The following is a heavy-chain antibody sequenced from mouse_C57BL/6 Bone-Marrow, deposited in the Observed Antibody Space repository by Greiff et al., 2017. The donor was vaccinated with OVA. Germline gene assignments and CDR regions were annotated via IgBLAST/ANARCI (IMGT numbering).Heavy chain of an antibody. CDR2: IDPSDSYT. V-gene: IGHV1-50*01. D-gene: IGHD1-1*01. Sequence: VQLQQPGAELVKPGASVKLSCKASGYTFTSYWMQWVKQRPGQGLEWIGEIDPSDSYTTYNQKFKGKAKLTVDKSSSTAYMQLSSLTSDEAAVYYCARSSYYDGSSSWYFDVWGTGTTVTVAS. CDR3: ARSSYYDGSSSWYFDV. CDR1: GYTFTSYW. J-gene: IGHJ1*03.